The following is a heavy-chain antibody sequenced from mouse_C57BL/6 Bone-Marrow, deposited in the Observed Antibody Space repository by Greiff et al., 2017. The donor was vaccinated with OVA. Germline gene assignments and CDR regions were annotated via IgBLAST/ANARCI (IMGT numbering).Heavy chain of an antibody. V-gene: IGHV1-15*01. CDR1: GYTFTDYE. CDR2: IDPETGGT. D-gene: IGHD1-1*01. CDR3: TRNPVVAPPKFAY. J-gene: IGHJ3*01. Sequence: QVQLKESGAELVRPGASVTLSCKASGYTFTDYEMHWVKQTPVHGLEWIGAIDPETGGTAYNQKFKGKAILTADKSSSTAYMELRSLTSEDSAVYYCTRNPVVAPPKFAYWGQGTLVTVSA.